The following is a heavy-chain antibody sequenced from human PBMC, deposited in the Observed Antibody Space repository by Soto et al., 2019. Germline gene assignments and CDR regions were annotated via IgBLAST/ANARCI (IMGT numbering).Heavy chain of an antibody. D-gene: IGHD3-10*01. Sequence: QVQLVESGGGLVKPGGSLRLSCAASGFTFSDYYMSWIRQAPGKGLEWVSYISSSGSTIYYADSVKGRFTISRDNAKNSLYLQMNSLRGEDTAVYYCARDQYYYGSGSYPYYYYGMDVWGQGTTVTVSS. CDR3: ARDQYYYGSGSYPYYYYGMDV. CDR2: ISSSGSTI. V-gene: IGHV3-11*01. CDR1: GFTFSDYY. J-gene: IGHJ6*02.